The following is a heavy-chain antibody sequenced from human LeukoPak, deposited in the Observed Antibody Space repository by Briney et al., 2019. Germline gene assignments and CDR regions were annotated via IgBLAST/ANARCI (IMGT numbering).Heavy chain of an antibody. CDR3: ARVLGAHRYGSIDH. CDR1: GYTFTTYY. V-gene: IGHV1-46*01. CDR2: INPSSGST. D-gene: IGHD5-18*01. J-gene: IGHJ4*02. Sequence: ASVKVSCKTSGYTFTTYYMHWVRQAPGQGLEWMGIINPSSGSTSYAQKFQGRVTMTRDTSTSTVYMELSSLRSEDTAKYYCARVLGAHRYGSIDHWGQGTLVTVPS.